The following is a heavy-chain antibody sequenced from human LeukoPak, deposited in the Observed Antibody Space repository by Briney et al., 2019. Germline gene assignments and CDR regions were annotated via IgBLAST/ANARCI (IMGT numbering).Heavy chain of an antibody. Sequence: GGSLRLSCAASGFTFNTYAMNWVRQAPGKGLEWILHISTSGSIIHYADSVKGRFTISRDNAKNSLYLQMNSLRAEDTALYFCARDATTGPGTVYMDVWGKGTTVTISS. V-gene: IGHV3-48*04. J-gene: IGHJ6*03. D-gene: IGHD6-13*01. CDR3: ARDATTGPGTVYMDV. CDR1: GFTFNTYA. CDR2: ISTSGSII.